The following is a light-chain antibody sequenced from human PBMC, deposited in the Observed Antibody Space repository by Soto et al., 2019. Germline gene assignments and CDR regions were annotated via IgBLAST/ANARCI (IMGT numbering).Light chain of an antibody. CDR2: EVG. CDR3: SSYTSSSTLV. Sequence: QSVLTQPASVSGSPGQSITISCSGTSSDVGGYKYVSWYQQHPGKAPKLMIYEVGNRPSGVSQRFSGSKSGNTASLTIFGRQAEDEADYYCSSYTSSSTLVFGGGTKLTVL. J-gene: IGLJ3*02. V-gene: IGLV2-14*01. CDR1: SSDVGGYKY.